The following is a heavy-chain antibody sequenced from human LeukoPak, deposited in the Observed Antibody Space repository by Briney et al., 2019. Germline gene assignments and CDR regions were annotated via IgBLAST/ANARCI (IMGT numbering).Heavy chain of an antibody. CDR2: IKSKTDGGTT. CDR3: AKDRDEITMIVVGAFDI. CDR1: GFTFSNAW. Sequence: GGSLRLSCAASGFTFSNAWMSWVRQAPGKGLEWVGRIKSKTDGGTTDYAAPVKGRFTISRDDSKNTLYPQMNSLRAEDTAVYYCAKDRDEITMIVVGAFDIWGQGTMVTVSS. V-gene: IGHV3-15*01. J-gene: IGHJ3*02. D-gene: IGHD3-22*01.